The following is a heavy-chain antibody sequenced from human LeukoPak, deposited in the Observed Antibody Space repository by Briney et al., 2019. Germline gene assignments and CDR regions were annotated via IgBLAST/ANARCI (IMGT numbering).Heavy chain of an antibody. CDR2: ISASGHYT. CDR3: AKDGSWGDYYFYFYIDV. D-gene: IGHD3-16*01. Sequence: GGSLRLSCEASGFTFSNSAMSWVRQAPGKGLEWVSGISASGHYTYNADSAKGRFTISRDNSKNTLYRQMNSLRAEDTALYYCAKDGSWGDYYFYFYIDVWGKGTTVTVSS. CDR1: GFTFSNSA. V-gene: IGHV3-23*01. J-gene: IGHJ6*03.